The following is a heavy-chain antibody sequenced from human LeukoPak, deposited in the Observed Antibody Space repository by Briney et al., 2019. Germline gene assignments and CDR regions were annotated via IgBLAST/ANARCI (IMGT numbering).Heavy chain of an antibody. D-gene: IGHD3-10*01. V-gene: IGHV4-31*03. Sequence: PSQTLSLTCTVSGGSINSGGYYWSWIRQHSGKGLEWIGHIHYSGSTYYSPSLKSRVTISIDTSNNQFSLKLSSVTAGDAAVYYCARNSGSGTYYNYGYWGQGTLVTVSS. CDR2: IHYSGST. CDR1: GGSINSGGYY. J-gene: IGHJ4*02. CDR3: ARNSGSGTYYNYGY.